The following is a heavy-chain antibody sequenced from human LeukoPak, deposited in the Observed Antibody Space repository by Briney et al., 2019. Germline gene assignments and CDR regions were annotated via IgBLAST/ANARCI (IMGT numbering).Heavy chain of an antibody. CDR3: ARVVTIFRVVKENWFDP. Sequence: SVEVSCKASGGTFSSYAISWVRQAPGQGLEWMGRIIPILGIANYAQKFQGRVTITADKSTSTAYMELSSLRSEDTAVYYCARVVTIFRVVKENWFDPWGQGTLVTVSS. CDR1: GGTFSSYA. J-gene: IGHJ5*02. CDR2: IIPILGIA. V-gene: IGHV1-69*04. D-gene: IGHD3-3*01.